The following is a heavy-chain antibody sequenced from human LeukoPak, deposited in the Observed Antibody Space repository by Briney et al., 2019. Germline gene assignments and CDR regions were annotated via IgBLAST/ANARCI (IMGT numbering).Heavy chain of an antibody. J-gene: IGHJ5*02. CDR3: AKDSRALYCSGGSCFSRFDP. Sequence: PGGSLRLSCAASGFTFDDYAMHWVRQAPGQGLEWVSGISWNSGSIGYADSVKGRFTISRDNAKNSLYLQMNSLRAEDTALYYCAKDSRALYCSGGSCFSRFDPWGQGTLVTVSS. D-gene: IGHD2-15*01. V-gene: IGHV3-9*01. CDR1: GFTFDDYA. CDR2: ISWNSGSI.